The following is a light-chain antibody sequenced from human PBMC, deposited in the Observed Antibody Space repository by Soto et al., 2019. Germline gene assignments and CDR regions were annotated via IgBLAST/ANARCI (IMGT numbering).Light chain of an antibody. Sequence: QSALTQPPSASGTPGQRVTMSCSGSSSNIGSNTVNWYQQLPGTAPKLLIYSNNQRPSGVPDRFSGSKSGTSASLAISGIQSEDEADYYCAAWDDSLNGFFVFGTGTKVTVL. CDR2: SNN. CDR1: SSNIGSNT. CDR3: AAWDDSLNGFFV. V-gene: IGLV1-44*01. J-gene: IGLJ1*01.